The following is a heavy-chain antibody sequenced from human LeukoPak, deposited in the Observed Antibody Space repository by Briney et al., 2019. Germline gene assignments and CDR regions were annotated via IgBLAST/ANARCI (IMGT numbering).Heavy chain of an antibody. J-gene: IGHJ4*02. CDR1: GFTFSSYI. D-gene: IGHD2-21*01. Sequence: PGGSLRLSCAASGFTFSSYIMNWVRQAPGKGLEWVSSIGSSSSYINYADSVKGRFTISRDNTKNSLYLQMNSLRAEDTAVYYCARDNSADYWGQGTLVTVSS. V-gene: IGHV3-21*01. CDR2: IGSSSSYI. CDR3: ARDNSADY.